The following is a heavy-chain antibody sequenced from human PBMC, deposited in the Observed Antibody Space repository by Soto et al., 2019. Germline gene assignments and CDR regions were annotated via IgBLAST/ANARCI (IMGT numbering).Heavy chain of an antibody. D-gene: IGHD1-1*01. V-gene: IGHV4-30-4*01. CDR1: GGSIDSDDYY. CDR2: IYSSGRT. Sequence: PSETLSLTCTVSGGSIDSDDYYWTWIRQPPGKGLGWIGYIYSSGRTSYNPSLESRLTISIDTSKNQLSLHLNSVSAADTAVYFCARDRGNSHDFFDYWGEGTLVTVSS. J-gene: IGHJ4*02. CDR3: ARDRGNSHDFFDY.